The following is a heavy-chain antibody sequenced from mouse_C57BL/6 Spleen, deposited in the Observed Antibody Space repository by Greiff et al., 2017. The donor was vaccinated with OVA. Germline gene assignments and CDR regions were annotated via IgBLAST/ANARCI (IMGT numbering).Heavy chain of an antibody. V-gene: IGHV1-82*01. Sequence: QVQLQQSGPELVKPGASVKISCKASGYAFSSSWMNWVKQRPGKGLEWIGRIYPGDGDTNYNGKFKGKATLTADKSSSTAYMQLSSLTSEDSAVYFCARGGIYGSSSFAYWGQETLVTVSA. D-gene: IGHD1-1*01. CDR2: IYPGDGDT. CDR3: ARGGIYGSSSFAY. J-gene: IGHJ3*01. CDR1: GYAFSSSW.